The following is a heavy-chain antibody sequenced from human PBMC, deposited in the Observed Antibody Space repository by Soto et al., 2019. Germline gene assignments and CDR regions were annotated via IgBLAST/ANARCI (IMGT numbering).Heavy chain of an antibody. CDR1: GYAFTTYG. J-gene: IGHJ4*02. CDR3: ARGRYRDY. V-gene: IGHV1-18*01. D-gene: IGHD1-1*01. CDR2: ISAHNGNT. Sequence: QVHLVQSGAEVKKPGASVKVSCQASGYAFTTYGITWVRQAPGQGLEWMGWISAHNGNTNYAQKLQGRVTVTRDTSTSTAYMELWSLRSDDTAVYYCARGRYRDYWGQGALVTVSS.